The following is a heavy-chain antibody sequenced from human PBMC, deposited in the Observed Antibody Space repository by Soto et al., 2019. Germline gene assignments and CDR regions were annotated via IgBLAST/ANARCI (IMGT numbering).Heavy chain of an antibody. CDR1: GGSISSGGYS. CDR3: ARAGVLGTVADDY. Sequence: QLQLQESGSGLVKPSQTLSLTCAVSGGSISSGGYSWSWIRQPPGKGLEWIGYIYHSGSTYYNPYPKSRVTISADRSKNQCSRKRSSVTAADTAVYYCARAGVLGTVADDYWGQRTPVTVSS. D-gene: IGHD6-19*01. V-gene: IGHV4-30-2*01. J-gene: IGHJ4*02. CDR2: IYHSGST.